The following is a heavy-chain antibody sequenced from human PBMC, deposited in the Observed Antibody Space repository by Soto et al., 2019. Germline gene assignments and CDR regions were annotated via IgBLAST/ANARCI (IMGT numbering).Heavy chain of an antibody. CDR1: GFTFSSYA. D-gene: IGHD2-8*02. CDR3: AKATSPWSQPFDD. Sequence: EVQLLESGGGLVQPGGSLRLSCAASGFTFSSYAMSWVRQAPGKGLEWVSAISGSGGSTYYADSVKGRFTISRDNSKNTLYLQMNSLRAEETAVYYCAKATSPWSQPFDDWGQGTLVTVSS. V-gene: IGHV3-23*01. CDR2: ISGSGGST. J-gene: IGHJ4*02.